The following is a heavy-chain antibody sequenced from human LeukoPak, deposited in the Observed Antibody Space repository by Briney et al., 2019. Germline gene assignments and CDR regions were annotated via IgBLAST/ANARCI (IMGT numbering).Heavy chain of an antibody. Sequence: PGGSLRLSCAASGFSFSSHGMHWVRQAPGKGLEWVAVISNDGTIKLYGDSVKGRFTISRDDSKNTLYLQMSSLKTEDTAVYYCAKDRAFQAAGVTDYWGQGTLVTVSS. CDR2: ISNDGTIK. CDR3: AKDRAFQAAGVTDY. D-gene: IGHD3-10*01. CDR1: GFSFSSHG. J-gene: IGHJ4*02. V-gene: IGHV3-30*18.